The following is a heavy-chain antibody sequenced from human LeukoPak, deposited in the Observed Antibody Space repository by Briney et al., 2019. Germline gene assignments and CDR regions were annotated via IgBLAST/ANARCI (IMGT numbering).Heavy chain of an antibody. D-gene: IGHD5-12*01. J-gene: IGHJ5*02. V-gene: IGHV3-48*03. CDR2: ITASSTTI. CDR1: GFSFSNYE. Sequence: QPGGSLRLSCAASGFSFSNYEMNWVRQAPGKGLEWISYITASSTTIYYADSVKGRFTISRDNAKNSLYLQMNGLRGENTAVYYCGKGPGARGHFNWLDPWGQGTLVTVSS. CDR3: GKGPGARGHFNWLDP.